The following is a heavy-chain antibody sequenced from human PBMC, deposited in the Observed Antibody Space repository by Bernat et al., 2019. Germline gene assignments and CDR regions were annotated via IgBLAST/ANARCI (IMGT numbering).Heavy chain of an antibody. V-gene: IGHV3-33*06. CDR2: IWYDGSNK. J-gene: IGHJ4*02. D-gene: IGHD3-22*01. Sequence: QVQLVESGGGVVQPGRSLRLSCAASGFTFSNYGMHWVRQAPGKGLEWVAIIWYDGSNKYYADSVKGRFTISRDNSKNTLYLQMNSLRAEDTAVYYCAKTNYDSTPADWGQGTLVTVSS. CDR1: GFTFSNYG. CDR3: AKTNYDSTPAD.